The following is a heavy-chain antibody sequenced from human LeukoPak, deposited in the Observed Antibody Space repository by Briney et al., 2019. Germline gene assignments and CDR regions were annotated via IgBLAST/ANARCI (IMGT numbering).Heavy chain of an antibody. CDR2: IRKEGRDI. Sequence: PGGSLRLSCASSGFTFSTYWMSWVRQAPGKGLEWVANIRKEGRDIHQVDSVKGRFTISRDNGKNSLYLEMSSMRGEDTAVYYCEKDGLSAEQQLTPYYYYYMDVGGKGTTVTVSS. D-gene: IGHD6-13*01. CDR3: EKDGLSAEQQLTPYYYYYMDV. CDR1: GFTFSTYW. V-gene: IGHV3-7*01. J-gene: IGHJ6*03.